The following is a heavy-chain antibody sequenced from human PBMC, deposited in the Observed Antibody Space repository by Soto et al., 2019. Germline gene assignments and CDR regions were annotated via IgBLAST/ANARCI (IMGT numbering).Heavy chain of an antibody. CDR1: GFTVSSNY. Sequence: PGGSLRLSCAASGFTVSSNYMSWVRQAPGKGLEWVSVIYSGDSTYYADSVKGRFTISRDNSKNTLYLQMNSLRAEDTAVYYCALTIFGVVDLAAYGMDVWGQGTTVTVSS. CDR3: ALTIFGVVDLAAYGMDV. J-gene: IGHJ6*02. CDR2: IYSGDST. V-gene: IGHV3-53*01. D-gene: IGHD3-3*01.